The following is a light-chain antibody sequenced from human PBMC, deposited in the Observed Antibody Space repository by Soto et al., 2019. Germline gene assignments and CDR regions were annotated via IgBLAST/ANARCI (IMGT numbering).Light chain of an antibody. Sequence: QTVVTQEPSLTVSPGGTVSLTCASSTGAVTSGFCPRWFRQEPGQAPRTPIYSTSDRQSWTPARFSGSLLGDKAALIFSGVQPEDESECFCRSTTVLAGVFGGGTKVTVL. CDR3: RSTTVLAGV. J-gene: IGLJ3*02. CDR2: STS. CDR1: TGAVTSGFC. V-gene: IGLV7-43*01.